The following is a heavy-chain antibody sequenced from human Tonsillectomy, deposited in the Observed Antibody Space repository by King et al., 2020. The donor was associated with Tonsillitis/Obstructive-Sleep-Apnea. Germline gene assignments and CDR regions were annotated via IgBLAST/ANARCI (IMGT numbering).Heavy chain of an antibody. J-gene: IGHJ6*03. CDR3: ATNRRNYYYYYMDV. CDR1: GYTFTGYY. D-gene: IGHD5/OR15-5a*01. V-gene: IGHV1-2*06. CDR2: INPNSGGT. Sequence: VQLVQSGAEVKKPGASVKVSCKASGYTFTGYYMHWVRQAPGQGLEWMGRINPNSGGTNYAQKFQGRVTMTRGTSISTAYMELSRLTSDDTAVYYWATNRRNYYYYYMDVWGKGTTVTVSS.